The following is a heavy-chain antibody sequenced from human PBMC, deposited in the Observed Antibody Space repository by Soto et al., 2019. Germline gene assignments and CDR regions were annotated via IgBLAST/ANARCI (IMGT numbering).Heavy chain of an antibody. CDR1: GYSFTSYW. CDR2: IYPGDSDT. J-gene: IGHJ3*02. D-gene: IGHD2-15*01. Sequence: GESLKISCKGSGYSFTSYWIGWVRQMPGKGLEWMGIIYPGDSDTRYSPSFQGQVTISADKSISTAYLQWSSLKASDTAMYYCARHNPPPSPGSRGAFDIWGQGTMVTVSS. CDR3: ARHNPPPSPGSRGAFDI. V-gene: IGHV5-51*01.